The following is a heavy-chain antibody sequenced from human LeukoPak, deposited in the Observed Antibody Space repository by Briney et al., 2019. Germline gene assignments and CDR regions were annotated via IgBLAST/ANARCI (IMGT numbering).Heavy chain of an antibody. CDR3: AKVYHDSGCLIDY. J-gene: IGHJ4*02. Sequence: GGSLRLSCAASGFTVSSNYMSWVRQAPGQGLEWVSTIRSDSATTAYADSVKGRFTISRDNSKNTVYLQMNSLRAEDTAVYYCAKVYHDSGCLIDYWGQGTLVTVSS. CDR1: GFTVSSNY. D-gene: IGHD6-19*01. V-gene: IGHV3-23*01. CDR2: IRSDSATT.